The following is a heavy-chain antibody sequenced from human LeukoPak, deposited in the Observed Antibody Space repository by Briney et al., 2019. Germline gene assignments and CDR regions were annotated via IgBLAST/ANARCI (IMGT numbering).Heavy chain of an antibody. CDR2: IIPIFGTA. V-gene: IGHV1-69*13. Sequence: ASVKVSCKASGGTFSSYAISWVRQAPGQGLEWMGGIIPIFGTANYAQKFQGRVTITADESTSTAYMELSSLRSEDTAVYYCARGAPLAPPYYYYGMDVWGKGTTVTVCS. J-gene: IGHJ6*04. D-gene: IGHD1-1*01. CDR1: GGTFSSYA. CDR3: ARGAPLAPPYYYYGMDV.